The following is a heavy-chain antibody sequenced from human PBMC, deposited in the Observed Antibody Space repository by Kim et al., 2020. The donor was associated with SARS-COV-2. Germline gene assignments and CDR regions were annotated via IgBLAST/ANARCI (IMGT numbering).Heavy chain of an antibody. J-gene: IGHJ4*02. CDR1: GFTFSSYA. D-gene: IGHD5-18*01. Sequence: GGSLRLSCAASGFTFSSYAMHWVRQAPGKGLEWVAVISYDGSNKYYADSVKGRFTISRDNSKNTLYLQMNSLRAEDTAVYYCARDLAGYSYGFFDYWGQGTLVTVSS. CDR3: ARDLAGYSYGFFDY. V-gene: IGHV3-30*04. CDR2: ISYDGSNK.